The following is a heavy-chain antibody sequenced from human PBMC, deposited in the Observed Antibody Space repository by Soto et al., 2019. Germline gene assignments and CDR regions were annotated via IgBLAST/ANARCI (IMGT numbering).Heavy chain of an antibody. CDR3: VREVNSSPARGPNWFDP. D-gene: IGHD6-13*01. V-gene: IGHV4-4*02. CDR1: GDSINNSHW. Sequence: QVPLQESGPGLVQPSGTLSLTCAVSGDSINNSHWWSWVRQTPGKGLEWIGETYHSGTTNYNPSLKTRVTISIDKSKNQFALKMNSVTAADTAVYYCVREVNSSPARGPNWFDPWGQGTLVTVSS. J-gene: IGHJ5*02. CDR2: TYHSGTT.